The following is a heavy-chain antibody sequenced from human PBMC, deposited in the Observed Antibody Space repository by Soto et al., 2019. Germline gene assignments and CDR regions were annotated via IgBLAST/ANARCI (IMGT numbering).Heavy chain of an antibody. D-gene: IGHD5-12*01. CDR3: ARVDRRGYSGNVPPPLYYYGMDV. CDR2: LYSDGRT. Sequence: EVQLVESGGGLVQSGASLRLSCVASGFTVSSNYMSWVRQAPGKGLEWVSYLYSDGRTFYADSVKGRFTVSRLNSKNTLYLQMNSLRPEDTALYYCARVDRRGYSGNVPPPLYYYGMDVWGQGTTVTVSS. V-gene: IGHV3-53*04. J-gene: IGHJ6*02. CDR1: GFTVSSNY.